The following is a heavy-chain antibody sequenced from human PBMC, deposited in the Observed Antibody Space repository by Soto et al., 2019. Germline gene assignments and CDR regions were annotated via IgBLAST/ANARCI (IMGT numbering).Heavy chain of an antibody. V-gene: IGHV1-2*02. D-gene: IGHD2-15*01. CDR1: GYTFTGYY. J-gene: IGHJ4*02. CDR2: INPNSGGT. Sequence: SSVKVSCKGSGYTFTGYYMHWLRQAPGQGLEWMGWINPNSGGTNYAQKFQGRVTMTRDTSISTAYMELSRLRSDDTAVYYCARVNVVVVAATREYYFDYWGQGTLVTVSS. CDR3: ARVNVVVVAATREYYFDY.